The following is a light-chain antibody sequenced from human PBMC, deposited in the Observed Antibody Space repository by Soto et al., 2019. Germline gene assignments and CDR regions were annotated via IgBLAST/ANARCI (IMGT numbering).Light chain of an antibody. J-gene: IGLJ3*02. Sequence: QSVLTQPPSASETPGQRVTISCSGGTSNIGTNYVYWYQHLPGRAPKLLIYRTNQRPSGVPDRFPGSKSGTSASLAISGLRSEDEADYYCASRDDILSGHWVFGGGTKLTVL. CDR3: ASRDDILSGHWV. CDR1: TSNIGTNY. CDR2: RTN. V-gene: IGLV1-47*01.